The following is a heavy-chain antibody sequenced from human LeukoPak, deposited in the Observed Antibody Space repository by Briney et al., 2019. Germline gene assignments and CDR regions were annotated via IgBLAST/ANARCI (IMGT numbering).Heavy chain of an antibody. CDR2: TYYRSKWYN. Sequence: SQTLSLTCAISGDSFSSNSAAWNWIRQSPSRGLEWLGRTYYRSKWYNDYAVSVKSRITINPDTSKNQFSLQLNSVTPEDTAVYYCARALGYYDFWSGYKYYFDYWGQGTLVTVSS. CDR1: GDSFSSNSAA. J-gene: IGHJ4*02. V-gene: IGHV6-1*01. D-gene: IGHD3-3*01. CDR3: ARALGYYDFWSGYKYYFDY.